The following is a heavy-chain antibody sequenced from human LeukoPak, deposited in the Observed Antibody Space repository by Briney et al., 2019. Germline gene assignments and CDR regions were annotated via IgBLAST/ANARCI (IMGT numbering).Heavy chain of an antibody. CDR1: GFTLSGYW. CDR3: ARDFNQITIFGVARTDYFDY. Sequence: GGSLRLSCAASGFTLSGYWKSWVRQAPGKGLEWVANIKQDGSEKYYVDSVKGRFTISRDNAKNSLYLQMNSLRAEDTAVYYCARDFNQITIFGVARTDYFDYWGQGTLVTVSS. CDR2: IKQDGSEK. J-gene: IGHJ4*02. V-gene: IGHV3-7*03. D-gene: IGHD3-3*01.